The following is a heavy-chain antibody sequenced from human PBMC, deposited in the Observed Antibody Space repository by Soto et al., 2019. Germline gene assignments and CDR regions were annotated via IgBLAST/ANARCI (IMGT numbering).Heavy chain of an antibody. V-gene: IGHV3-48*01. J-gene: IGHJ3*02. CDR1: GFTFDDYT. CDR3: ARDDQYAFDI. Sequence: PGGSLRLSCAASGFTFDDYTMHWVRQAPGKGLEWVSYISSHYSTISYADSVKGRFTISGDTASNSVYLQMNGLRAEDTAVYYCARDDQYAFDIWGQGTVVTVSS. CDR2: ISSHYSTI.